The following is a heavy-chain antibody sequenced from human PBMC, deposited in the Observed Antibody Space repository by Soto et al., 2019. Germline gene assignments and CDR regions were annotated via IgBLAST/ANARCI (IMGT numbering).Heavy chain of an antibody. D-gene: IGHD6-13*01. CDR2: IIPVFGTT. Sequence: ASVKVSCKASGGTFSNYIVTWVRQAPGQGLEWMGGIIPVFGTTNYAQKFQGRVTITADESTSTAYMELNSLRSEDTAVYYCARPSSSVGFFDYWGQGTMVTVYS. CDR1: GGTFSNYI. CDR3: ARPSSSVGFFDY. J-gene: IGHJ4*02. V-gene: IGHV1-69*13.